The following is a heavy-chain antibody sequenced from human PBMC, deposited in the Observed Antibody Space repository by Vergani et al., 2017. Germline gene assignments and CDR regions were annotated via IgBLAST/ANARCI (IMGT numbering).Heavy chain of an antibody. CDR3: ARAQVPYNWNYAPAVRYDY. D-gene: IGHD1-7*01. CDR1: GYTFTGYY. CDR2: INPNSGGT. Sequence: QVQLVQSGAEVKKPGASVKVSCKASGYTFTGYYMHWVRQAPGQGLEWMGWINPNSGGTNYAQKFQGRVTMTRDTSISTAYMELSRLRSDDTAVYYCARAQVPYNWNYAPAVRYDYWGQGTLVTVSS. V-gene: IGHV1-2*02. J-gene: IGHJ4*02.